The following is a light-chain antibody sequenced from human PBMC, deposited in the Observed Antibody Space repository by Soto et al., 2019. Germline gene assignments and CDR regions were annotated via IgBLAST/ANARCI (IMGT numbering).Light chain of an antibody. CDR2: AAS. V-gene: IGKV1-27*01. CDR3: QKYYSALWT. CDR1: QGINNY. J-gene: IGKJ1*01. Sequence: DIQMTQSPSSLSASVGDRATITCRASQGINNYLAWYQQKAGKVPKLLIDAASTLQSGVPSRFSGSGSGTDFTLTITSLQPEDVATYYCQKYYSALWTFRKGTKGDI.